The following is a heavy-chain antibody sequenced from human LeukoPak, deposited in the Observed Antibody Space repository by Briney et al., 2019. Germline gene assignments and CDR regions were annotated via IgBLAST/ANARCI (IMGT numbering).Heavy chain of an antibody. CDR1: GFTFSGAW. CDR2: ISDSGGST. V-gene: IGHV3-23*01. D-gene: IGHD3-16*01. J-gene: IGHJ4*02. CDR3: ARGGGENYFDH. Sequence: ESGGSLRLSCAASGFTFSGAWMNWVRQAPGKGLEWVSSISDSGGSTYYADSVKGRFTISRDNSKSTLYLEVNSLTAEDTAVYYCARGGGENYFDHWGQGTLVTVSS.